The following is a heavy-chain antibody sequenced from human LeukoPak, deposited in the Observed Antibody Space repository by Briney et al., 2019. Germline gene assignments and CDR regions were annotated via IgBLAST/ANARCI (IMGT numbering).Heavy chain of an antibody. CDR3: AREGDYYDSSATDAFDI. V-gene: IGHV3-23*01. Sequence: GGSLRLSCAASGFSFSSYAMTWVRQAPGKGLEWVSALSASGGTTYYADSVKGRFTTSRDNSKNTLYLQMNSLRAEDTAVYYCAREGDYYDSSATDAFDIWGQGTMVTVSS. J-gene: IGHJ3*02. D-gene: IGHD3-22*01. CDR1: GFSFSSYA. CDR2: LSASGGTT.